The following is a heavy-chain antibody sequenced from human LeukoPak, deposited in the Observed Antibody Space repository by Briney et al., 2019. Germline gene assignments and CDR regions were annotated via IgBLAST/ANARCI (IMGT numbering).Heavy chain of an antibody. Sequence: GASVKVSCKASGYTFNTYNINWVRQAPGQGLEWMGWISTYNDNTNYAQKFQGRVTMTTDTSTSTAYMELSSLRSEDTAVYYCARVSYYGSGSYYNGSDWGQGTLVTVSS. CDR1: GYTFNTYN. J-gene: IGHJ4*02. V-gene: IGHV1-18*01. CDR3: ARVSYYGSGSYYNGSD. CDR2: ISTYNDNT. D-gene: IGHD3-10*01.